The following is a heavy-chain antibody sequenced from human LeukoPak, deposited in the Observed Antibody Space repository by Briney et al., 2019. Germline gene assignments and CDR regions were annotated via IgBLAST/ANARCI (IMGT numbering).Heavy chain of an antibody. CDR2: IYYSGST. Sequence: SETLSLICTVSGGSISSSSYYWGWIRQPPGKGLEWIGSIYYSGSTYYNPSLKSRVTISIDTSKNQFSLKLSSVTAADTAVYYCARHTSVAGPFDYWGQGTLVTVSS. J-gene: IGHJ4*02. D-gene: IGHD6-19*01. V-gene: IGHV4-39*01. CDR1: GGSISSSSYY. CDR3: ARHTSVAGPFDY.